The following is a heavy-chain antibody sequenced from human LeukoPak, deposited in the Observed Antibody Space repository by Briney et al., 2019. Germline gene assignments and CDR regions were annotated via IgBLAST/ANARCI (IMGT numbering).Heavy chain of an antibody. CDR1: GGSISSSSYY. V-gene: IGHV4-39*01. D-gene: IGHD6-6*01. CDR3: ARIAARPKWFDP. CDR2: IYYSGST. J-gene: IGHJ5*02. Sequence: TSETLSLTCTVSGGSISSSSYYWGWIRQPPGKGLEWIGSIYYSGSTYYNPSLKSRVTISVDTSKNQFSLKLSSVTAADTAVYYCARIAARPKWFDPWGQGTLVTVSS.